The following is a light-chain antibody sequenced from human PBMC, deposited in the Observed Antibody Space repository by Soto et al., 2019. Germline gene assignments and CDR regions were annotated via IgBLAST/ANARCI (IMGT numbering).Light chain of an antibody. Sequence: DIQMTQSPSAMSASVGDRVTISCRASHNINYYLAWFQQKPGKVPKRLIYSASSLQSGVPSRFSGSGSGTEFPLTIPALQPEDTAIYYCLQHNSYPLPSGGGTKVEIK. V-gene: IGKV1-17*03. CDR2: SAS. CDR1: HNINYY. J-gene: IGKJ4*01. CDR3: LQHNSYPLP.